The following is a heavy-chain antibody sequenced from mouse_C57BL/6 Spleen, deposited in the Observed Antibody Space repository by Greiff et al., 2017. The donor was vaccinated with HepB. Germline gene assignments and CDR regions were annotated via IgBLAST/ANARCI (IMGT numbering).Heavy chain of an antibody. CDR2: ITYDGSN. V-gene: IGHV3-6*01. CDR1: GYSITSGYY. Sequence: EVKLQEPGPGLVKPSPSLSLSCSVTGYSITSGYYWNLIRQSPGNKLEWMGYITYDGSNNYNPTLKNRISITRATSKNQFFLKLNSVTTEDSATYYCARETAPNYSDYWGQGTTLTVSS. J-gene: IGHJ2*01. D-gene: IGHD3-2*01. CDR3: ARETAPNYSDY.